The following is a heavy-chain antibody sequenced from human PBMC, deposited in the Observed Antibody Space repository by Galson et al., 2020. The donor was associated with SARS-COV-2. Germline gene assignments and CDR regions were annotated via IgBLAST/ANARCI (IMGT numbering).Heavy chain of an antibody. CDR1: GFTFDDYA. Sequence: GGSLRLSCAASGFTFDDYAMHWVRQAPGKGLEWVSGISLNSGSIGYADSVKGRFTISRDNAKNSLYLQMNSLRAEDTALYYCASAELGIAAAGYYYYYGMDVWGQGTTVTVSS. D-gene: IGHD6-13*01. J-gene: IGHJ6*02. CDR2: ISLNSGSI. CDR3: ASAELGIAAAGYYYYYGMDV. V-gene: IGHV3-9*01.